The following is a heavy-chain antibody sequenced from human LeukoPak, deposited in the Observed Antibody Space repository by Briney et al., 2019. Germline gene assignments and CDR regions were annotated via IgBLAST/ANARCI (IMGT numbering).Heavy chain of an antibody. Sequence: PSETLSLTCTVSGYSISSGYYWGWIRQPPGKGLEWIGSIYHSGSTYYNPSLKSRVTISVDTSKNQFSLKLSSVTAADTAVYYCARVYGGATLYYFDYWGQGTLVTVSS. CDR1: GYSISSGYY. V-gene: IGHV4-38-2*02. J-gene: IGHJ4*02. D-gene: IGHD1-26*01. CDR2: IYHSGST. CDR3: ARVYGGATLYYFDY.